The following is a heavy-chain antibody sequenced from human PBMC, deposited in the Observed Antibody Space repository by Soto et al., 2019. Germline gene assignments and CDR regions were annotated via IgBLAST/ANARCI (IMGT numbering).Heavy chain of an antibody. D-gene: IGHD1-26*01. V-gene: IGHV3-53*01. CDR1: GFTVSSNY. J-gene: IGHJ4*02. CDR3: ARFSKGGSYFDY. Sequence: GGSLRLSCAASGFTVSSNYMSWVRQAPGRGLEWVSVIYSGGSTYYADSVKGRFTISRDNSKNTLYLQMNSLRAEDTAVYYCARFSKGGSYFDYWGQGTLVTVSS. CDR2: IYSGGST.